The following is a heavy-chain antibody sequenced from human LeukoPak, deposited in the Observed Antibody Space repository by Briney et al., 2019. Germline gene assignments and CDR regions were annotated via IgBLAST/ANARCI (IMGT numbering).Heavy chain of an antibody. CDR1: GFTVSSNY. Sequence: PRGSLRLSCAASGFTVSSNYMSWVRQAPGKGLEWVSVIYSGGNTYYADSVKGRFTISRDNSKNTLFLQMDSLRADDTAVYYCARGGRAGWSGSYEDSFDIWGKGTMVTVSS. D-gene: IGHD1-26*01. CDR3: ARGGRAGWSGSYEDSFDI. CDR2: IYSGGNT. V-gene: IGHV3-53*01. J-gene: IGHJ3*02.